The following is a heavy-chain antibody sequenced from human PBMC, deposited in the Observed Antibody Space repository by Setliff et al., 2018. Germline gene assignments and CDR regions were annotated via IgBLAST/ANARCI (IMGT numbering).Heavy chain of an antibody. CDR2: IYYSGST. CDR1: GDSISSYY. J-gene: IGHJ5*02. CDR3: ARVTNWGLDQRFDP. Sequence: SETLSLTCAVYGDSISSYYWSWIRQPPGKGLEWIGYIYYSGSTNYNPSLKSRVTMSVATFENHFSLKLNSLTAADTAVYYCARVTNWGLDQRFDPWGQGILVTVSS. D-gene: IGHD7-27*01. V-gene: IGHV4-59*01.